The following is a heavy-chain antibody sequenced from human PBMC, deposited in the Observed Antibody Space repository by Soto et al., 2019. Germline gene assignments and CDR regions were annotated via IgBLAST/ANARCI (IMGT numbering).Heavy chain of an antibody. D-gene: IGHD1-26*01. CDR3: AGRPEIHPR. V-gene: IGHV4-4*02. CDR2: IHRDGVT. CDR1: GGSTSSSDW. J-gene: IGHJ4*02. Sequence: QVHLQESGPGLVKPSETLSLTCAISGGSTSSSDWWTWVRQPPGEGLEWIGEIHRDGVTNYNSSLQSRLTLSLDQSRNQFSLSRTSVTAADAAVYFCAGRPEIHPRWGQGILVPVSS.